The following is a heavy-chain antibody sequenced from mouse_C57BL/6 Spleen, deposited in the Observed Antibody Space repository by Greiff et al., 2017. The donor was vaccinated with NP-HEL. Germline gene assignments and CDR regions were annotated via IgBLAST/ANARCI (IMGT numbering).Heavy chain of an antibody. D-gene: IGHD2-3*01. CDR1: GYTFTSYG. V-gene: IGHV1-81*01. J-gene: IGHJ3*01. CDR2: IYPRSGNT. Sequence: VKLMESGAELARPGASVKLSCKASGYTFTSYGISWVKQRTGQGLEWIGEIYPRSGNTYYNEKFKGKATLTADKSSSTAYMELRSLTSEDSAVYFCARGYDGYYGGAWFAYWGQGTLVTVSA. CDR3: ARGYDGYYGGAWFAY.